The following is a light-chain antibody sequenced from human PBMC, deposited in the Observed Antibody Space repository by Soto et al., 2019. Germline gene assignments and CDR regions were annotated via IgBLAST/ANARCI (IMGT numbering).Light chain of an antibody. V-gene: IGKV3-20*01. Sequence: IVVTQSPGTLSLSPGEKATLSCRASQSVSNNYLAWYQQKPVQAPRLLIYGASSRATGIPDRFSGSGSGTDFTLTISRLEPEDFAVYYCQQYGTSRAFGQGTKVEIK. CDR2: GAS. CDR1: QSVSNNY. CDR3: QQYGTSRA. J-gene: IGKJ1*01.